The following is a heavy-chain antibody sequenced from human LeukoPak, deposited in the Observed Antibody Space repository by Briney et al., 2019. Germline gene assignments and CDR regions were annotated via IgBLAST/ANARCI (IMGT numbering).Heavy chain of an antibody. CDR3: ARDLTVATITDAFDI. CDR2: ISAYNGNT. D-gene: IGHD5-12*01. J-gene: IGHJ3*02. V-gene: IGHV1-18*01. CDR1: GYTFTSYG. Sequence: ASVKVSCKASGYTFTSYGISWVRQAPGQGLEWMGWISAYNGNTNYAQKLQGRVTMTTDTSTGTAYMELRSLRSDDTAVYYCARDLTVATITDAFDIWGQGTMVTVSS.